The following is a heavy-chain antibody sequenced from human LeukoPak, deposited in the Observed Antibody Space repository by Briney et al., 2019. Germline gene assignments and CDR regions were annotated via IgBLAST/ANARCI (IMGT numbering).Heavy chain of an antibody. D-gene: IGHD2-15*01. V-gene: IGHV3-33*01. J-gene: IGHJ3*02. Sequence: QTGRSLRLSCAASGFTFSSYGMHWVRQAPGKGLEWVAVIWYDGSNKYYADSVKGRFTISRDNSKNTLYLQMNSLRAEDTAVYYCARDNVVVVAATVDAFDIWGQGTMVTVSS. CDR3: ARDNVVVVAATVDAFDI. CDR2: IWYDGSNK. CDR1: GFTFSSYG.